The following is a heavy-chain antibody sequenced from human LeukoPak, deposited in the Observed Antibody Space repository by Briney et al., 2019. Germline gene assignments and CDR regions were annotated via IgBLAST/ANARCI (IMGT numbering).Heavy chain of an antibody. CDR2: IIPIFGTA. J-gene: IGHJ4*02. CDR1: GGTFSSYA. D-gene: IGHD3-10*01. Sequence: SVKVSCKASGGTFSSYAISWVRQAPGQGLEWMGGIIPIFGTANYAQKFQGRVTITTDESTSTAYMELSSLGSEDTAVYYCARDLGSSGALDYWGQGTLVTVSS. CDR3: ARDLGSSGALDY. V-gene: IGHV1-69*05.